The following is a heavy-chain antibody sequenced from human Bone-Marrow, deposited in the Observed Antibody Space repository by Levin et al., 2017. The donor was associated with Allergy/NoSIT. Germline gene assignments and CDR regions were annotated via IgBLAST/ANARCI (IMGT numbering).Heavy chain of an antibody. V-gene: IGHV4-59*01. D-gene: IGHD2-2*01. CDR2: IYYSGST. CDR1: GGSISSYY. J-gene: IGHJ6*03. CDR3: ATRKPGYCSSTSCYDFYPEYYYDYYMDV. Sequence: SQTLSLTCTVSGGSISSYYWSWIRQPPGKGLEWIGYIYYSGSTNYNPSLKSRVTISVDTSKNQFSLKLSSVTAADTAVYYCATRKPGYCSSTSCYDFYPEYYYDYYMDVWGKGTTVTVSS.